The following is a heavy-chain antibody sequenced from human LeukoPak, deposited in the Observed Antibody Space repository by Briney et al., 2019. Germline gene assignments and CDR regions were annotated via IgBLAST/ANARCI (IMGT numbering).Heavy chain of an antibody. J-gene: IGHJ6*03. V-gene: IGHV4-39*07. D-gene: IGHD3-22*01. CDR1: GGSISSGDYY. CDR2: INHSGST. CDR3: ARGRAHYYDSSGYYLTYYYYYYMDV. Sequence: PSETLSLTCTVSGGSISSGDYYWSWIRQPPGKGLEWIGEINHSGSTNYNPSLKSRVTISVDTSKNQFSLKLSSVTAADTAVYYCARGRAHYYDSSGYYLTYYYYYYMDVRGKGTTVTVSS.